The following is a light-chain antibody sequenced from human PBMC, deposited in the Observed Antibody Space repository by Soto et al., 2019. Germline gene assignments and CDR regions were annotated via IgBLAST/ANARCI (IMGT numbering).Light chain of an antibody. CDR2: AAS. CDR3: QQSYSTLFS. J-gene: IGKJ3*01. Sequence: DIQMTQSPSSLSASVGDRVTITCRASQTSIRYLNWYQQKPGRAPNLLIYAASSLQSGVPSIFSGSGSGTEFTLTISILQPEDLATYYCQQSYSTLFSFGPGTKVEIK. CDR1: QTSIRY. V-gene: IGKV1-39*01.